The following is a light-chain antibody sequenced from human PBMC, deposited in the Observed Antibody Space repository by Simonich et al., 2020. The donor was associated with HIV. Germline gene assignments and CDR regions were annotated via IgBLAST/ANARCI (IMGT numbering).Light chain of an antibody. Sequence: IVMTQSPLSLPVTPGESASISCRSSQSLLHSEGNNYLDWYLQKPGQSPQLLIYLGSNRASGVPDRFRGSGSGTDFTLKISRVEADDVGVYYCMQAVQRKFTFGPGTKVDIK. J-gene: IGKJ3*01. V-gene: IGKV2-28*01. CDR1: QSLLHSEGNNY. CDR3: MQAVQRKFT. CDR2: LGS.